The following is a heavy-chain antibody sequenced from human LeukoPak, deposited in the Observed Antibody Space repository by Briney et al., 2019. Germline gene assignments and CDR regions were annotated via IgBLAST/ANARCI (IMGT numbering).Heavy chain of an antibody. CDR2: ISAYNGNT. V-gene: IGHV1-18*01. J-gene: IGHJ4*02. D-gene: IGHD3-16*02. CDR3: ARDLYDYVWGSYRYNPHPFDY. CDR1: GYTFTSYG. Sequence: ASVKVSCKASGYTFTSYGISWVRQAPGQGLEWMGWISAYNGNTNYAQKLQGRVTMTADTSTSTAYMELRSLRSDDTAAYYCARDLYDYVWGSYRYNPHPFDYWGQGTLVTVSS.